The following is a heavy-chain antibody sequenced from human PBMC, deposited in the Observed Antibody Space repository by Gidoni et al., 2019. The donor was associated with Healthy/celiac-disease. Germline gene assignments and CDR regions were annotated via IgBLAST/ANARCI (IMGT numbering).Heavy chain of an antibody. CDR1: GFTFSSYA. V-gene: IGHV3-23*04. CDR3: ATSSWVTTSQTYYYYGMDV. Sequence: EVQLVESGGGLVQPGGSLRLSCAASGFTFSSYAMSWVRQAPGKGLEWVSAISGSGGSTYYADSVKGRFTISRDNSKNTLYLQMNSLRAEDTAVYYCATSSWVTTSQTYYYYGMDVWGQGTTVTVSS. D-gene: IGHD4-17*01. CDR2: ISGSGGST. J-gene: IGHJ6*02.